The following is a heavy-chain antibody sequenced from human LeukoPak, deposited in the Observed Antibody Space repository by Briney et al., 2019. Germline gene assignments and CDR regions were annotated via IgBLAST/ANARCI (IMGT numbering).Heavy chain of an antibody. V-gene: IGHV1-69*13. J-gene: IGHJ6*02. CDR2: IIPIFGTA. CDR1: GGTFSSYA. Sequence: SVKVSCKASGGTFSSYAISWVRQAPGQGLEWMGGIIPIFGTANYAQKFQGRVTITADESTSTAYMELSSLRSEDTAVYYCATSGIFGVVNQVRYYYYGMDVWGQGTTVTVSS. D-gene: IGHD3-3*01. CDR3: ATSGIFGVVNQVRYYYYGMDV.